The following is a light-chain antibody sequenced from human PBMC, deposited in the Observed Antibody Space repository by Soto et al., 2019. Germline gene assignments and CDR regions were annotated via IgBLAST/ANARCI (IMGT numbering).Light chain of an antibody. V-gene: IGLV1-44*01. CDR2: SND. CDR3: AIWDLTLSAWV. CDR1: TSNIGSNT. Sequence: QSVLTQPPSASGTPGQRVTISCSGTTSNIGSNTVSWYQHLPGTAPKLLIYSNDQRPSGVPDRFSGSKSGTSASPAISGLLSEDEADYYCAIWDLTLSAWVFGGGTKLTVL. J-gene: IGLJ3*02.